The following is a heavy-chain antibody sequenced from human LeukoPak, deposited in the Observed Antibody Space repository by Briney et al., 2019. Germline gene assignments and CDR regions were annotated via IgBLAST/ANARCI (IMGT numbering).Heavy chain of an antibody. D-gene: IGHD2-8*01. CDR1: GFTFSDYY. Sequence: PGGSLGLSCAASGFTFSDYYMTWIRQAPGKGLEWVSYISSSSTYTNYGDSVKGRFTISRDNAKNSLYLQMNSLRDEDTAVYYCARVQGVSRDYWGQGTLVTVSS. CDR2: ISSSSTYT. V-gene: IGHV3-11*06. J-gene: IGHJ4*02. CDR3: ARVQGVSRDY.